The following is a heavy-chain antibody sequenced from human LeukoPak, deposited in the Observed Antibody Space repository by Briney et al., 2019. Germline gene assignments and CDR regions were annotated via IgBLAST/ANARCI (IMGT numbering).Heavy chain of an antibody. CDR3: ARLGVRVGYYGSGSYIY. CDR2: ISAYNGNT. V-gene: IGHV1-18*01. J-gene: IGHJ4*02. CDR1: GYTFTSYG. Sequence: GASVKVSCKASGYTFTSYGISWVRQAPGQGLEWMGWISAYNGNTNYAQKLQGRVTMTTDTSTSTAYMELRSLRSDDTAVYYCARLGVRVGYYGSGSYIYWGQGTLVTVSS. D-gene: IGHD3-10*01.